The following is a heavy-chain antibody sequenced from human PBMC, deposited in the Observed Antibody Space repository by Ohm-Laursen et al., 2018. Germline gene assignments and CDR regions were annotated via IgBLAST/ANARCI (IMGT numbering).Heavy chain of an antibody. Sequence: ASVKVSCKASGYTFTGYYMHWVRQAPGQGLEWMGWINPNSGGTNYAQKFQGRVTMTRDTSISTAYMELSRLRSDDTAVYYCARDRGSYSDYYYYYGMDVWGHGTTVTVSS. CDR3: ARDRGSYSDYYYYYGMDV. V-gene: IGHV1-2*02. J-gene: IGHJ6*02. D-gene: IGHD1-26*01. CDR2: INPNSGGT. CDR1: GYTFTGYY.